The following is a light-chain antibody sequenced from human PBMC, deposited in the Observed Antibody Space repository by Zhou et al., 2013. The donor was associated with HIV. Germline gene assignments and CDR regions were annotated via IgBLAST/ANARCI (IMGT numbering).Light chain of an antibody. V-gene: IGKV1-39*01. CDR2: AAS. CDR3: QQSYSTPLT. Sequence: DIQMTQSPSTLSASVGDRVTITCRASQGIGAYLAWYQQKPGKAPNLLIYAASSLQSGVPSRFSGSGSGTDFTLTISSLQPEDFATYYCQQSYSTPLTFGGGTKVEIK. J-gene: IGKJ4*01. CDR1: QGIGAY.